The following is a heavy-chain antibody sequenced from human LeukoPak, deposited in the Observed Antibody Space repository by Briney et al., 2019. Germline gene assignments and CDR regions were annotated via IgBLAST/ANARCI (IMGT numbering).Heavy chain of an antibody. D-gene: IGHD3-22*01. Sequence: PGGSLRLSCAASGFTFSSYSMNWVRQAPGKGLEWVSSISSSSSYIYYADSVKGRFTISRDNAKNPLYLQMNSLRAEDTAVYYCASPLETYYYDSSGPYWGQGTLVTVSS. J-gene: IGHJ4*02. CDR3: ASPLETYYYDSSGPY. CDR2: ISSSSSYI. V-gene: IGHV3-21*01. CDR1: GFTFSSYS.